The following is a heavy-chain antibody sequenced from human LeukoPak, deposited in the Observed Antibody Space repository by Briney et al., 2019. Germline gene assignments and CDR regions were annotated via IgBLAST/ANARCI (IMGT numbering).Heavy chain of an antibody. D-gene: IGHD5/OR15-5a*01. J-gene: IGHJ4*02. CDR2: ISYAGGNK. V-gene: IGHV3-30*18. CDR3: AKEGLRGSQYYFDY. CDR1: GFTFSTYG. Sequence: GGSLRLSCAASGFTFSTYGMHWVRQAPGKGLEWVAYISYAGGNKYFADSVKGRFTISRDNSKNTLYLQMNSLRADDTAVYYCAKEGLRGSQYYFDYWGQGTLVTVSS.